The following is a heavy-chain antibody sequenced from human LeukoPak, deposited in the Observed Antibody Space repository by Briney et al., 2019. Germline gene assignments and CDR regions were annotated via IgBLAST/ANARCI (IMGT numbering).Heavy chain of an antibody. CDR2: INPNSGGT. D-gene: IGHD2-15*01. CDR1: GYSFTGYH. Sequence: ASVKVSCKASGYSFTGYHMHWVRQAPGQGLEWMGWINPNSGGTNYAQKFQGRVTMTRDTSISTAYMELSRLRSDDTAVYYCARDGVVVVAATRIPVGWFDPWGQGTLVTVSS. J-gene: IGHJ5*02. CDR3: ARDGVVVVAATRIPVGWFDP. V-gene: IGHV1-2*02.